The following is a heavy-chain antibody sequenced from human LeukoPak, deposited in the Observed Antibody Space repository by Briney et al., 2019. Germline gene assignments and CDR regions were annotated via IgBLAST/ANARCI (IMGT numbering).Heavy chain of an antibody. D-gene: IGHD5-12*01. CDR3: ARDPHEWLRPKGAFDY. V-gene: IGHV4-59*12. CDR2: IYYSGST. CDR1: GASISSYY. J-gene: IGHJ4*02. Sequence: KTSETLSLTCTVSGASISSYYWSWIRQPPGKGLEWIGYIYYSGSTNYNPSLKSRVTISIYRSTNQFSLKLSSVTAADTAVYYCARDPHEWLRPKGAFDYWGQGTLVTVSS.